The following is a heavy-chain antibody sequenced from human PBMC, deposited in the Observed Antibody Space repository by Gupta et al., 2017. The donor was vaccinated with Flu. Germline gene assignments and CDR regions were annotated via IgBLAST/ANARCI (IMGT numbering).Heavy chain of an antibody. CDR1: GGSFSGYS. Sequence: QVQLQQWGAGLLKPSETLSLTCAVYGGSFSGYSWSWIRQPPGKGLEWIGEINHSGSTNYNPSLKSRVTISVDTSKNQFSLKLSSVTAADTAVYYCARADFWSGYSHLYYYYYGMDVWGQGTTVTGSS. CDR2: INHSGST. D-gene: IGHD3-3*01. V-gene: IGHV4-34*01. J-gene: IGHJ6*02. CDR3: ARADFWSGYSHLYYYYYGMDV.